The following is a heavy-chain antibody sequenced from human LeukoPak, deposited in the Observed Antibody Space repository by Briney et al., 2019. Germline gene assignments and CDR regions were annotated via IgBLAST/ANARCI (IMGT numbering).Heavy chain of an antibody. D-gene: IGHD3-22*01. J-gene: IGHJ6*03. V-gene: IGHV4-39*07. CDR1: GGSISSSSYY. CDR2: IYYSGST. Sequence: PSETLSLTCTVSGGSISSSSYYWGWIRQPPGKGLEWIGSIYYSGSTYYNPSLKSRVTISVDTSKNQFSLKLSSVTAADTAVYYCASVQSYYDSSGYYWDKENYYYYMDVWGKGTTVTVSS. CDR3: ASVQSYYDSSGYYWDKENYYYYMDV.